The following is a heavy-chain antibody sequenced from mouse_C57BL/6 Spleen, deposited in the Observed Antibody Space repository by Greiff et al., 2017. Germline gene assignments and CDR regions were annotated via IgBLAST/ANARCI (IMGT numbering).Heavy chain of an antibody. Sequence: EVQLQESGAELVRPGASVKLSCTASGFNFKDYYMHWVKQRPEQGLEWIGRIDPEDGDTEYAPKFQGKATMTADTSSNTAYLQLSSLTSEDTAVYYCTTWGSNYVYAMDYWGQGTSVTVSS. CDR2: IDPEDGDT. J-gene: IGHJ4*01. D-gene: IGHD2-5*01. CDR1: GFNFKDYY. V-gene: IGHV14-1*01. CDR3: TTWGSNYVYAMDY.